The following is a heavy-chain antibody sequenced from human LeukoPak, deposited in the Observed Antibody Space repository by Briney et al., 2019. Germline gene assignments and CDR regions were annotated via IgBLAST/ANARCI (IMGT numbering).Heavy chain of an antibody. CDR1: GYSISSGYY. J-gene: IGHJ4*02. CDR2: INHSGST. CDR3: ARWEGGSYYDFDY. V-gene: IGHV4-34*01. Sequence: SETLSLTCAVSGYSISSGYYWSWIRQPPGKGLEWIGEINHSGSTNYNPSLKSRVTISVDTSKNQFSLKLSSVTAADTAVYYCARWEGGSYYDFDYCGQGTLVTVSS. D-gene: IGHD1-26*01.